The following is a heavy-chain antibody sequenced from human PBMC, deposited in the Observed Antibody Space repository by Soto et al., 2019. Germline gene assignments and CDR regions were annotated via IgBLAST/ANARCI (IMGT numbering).Heavy chain of an antibody. Sequence: GSLGLSCSASGFTFSNYAMHWVRQAPGKGLEYVSSISSDGGTTYYADSVKGRFAISRDNSKNTLYLQMSSLRAEDTAVYYCVKDRWVDYWGQGTLVTVSS. CDR1: GFTFSNYA. J-gene: IGHJ4*02. V-gene: IGHV3-64D*06. CDR2: ISSDGGTT. CDR3: VKDRWVDY. D-gene: IGHD1-26*01.